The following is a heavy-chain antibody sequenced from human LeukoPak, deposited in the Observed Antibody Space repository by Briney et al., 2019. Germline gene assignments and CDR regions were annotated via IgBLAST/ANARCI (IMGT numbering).Heavy chain of an antibody. V-gene: IGHV4-39*07. J-gene: IGHJ4*02. CDR1: GGSISSGGYY. CDR3: ARGEVTYYFDY. CDR2: INHSGST. Sequence: SETLSLTCTVSGGSISSGGYYWSWIRQHPGKGLEWIGEINHSGSTNYNPSLKSRVTISVDTSKNQFSLKLSSVTAADTAVYYCARGEVTYYFDYWGQGTLVTVSS.